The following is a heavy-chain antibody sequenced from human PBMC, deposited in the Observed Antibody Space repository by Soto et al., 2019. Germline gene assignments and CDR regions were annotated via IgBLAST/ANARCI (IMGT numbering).Heavy chain of an antibody. D-gene: IGHD1-1*01. CDR3: ASVRDWNDRYYYYMDV. Sequence: PGGSLRLSCAASGFTFSSYSMNWVRQAPGKGLEWVSYISSSSSTIYYADSVKGRFTISRDNAKNSLYLQMNSLRAEDTAVYYCASVRDWNDRYYYYMDVWGKGTTVTVSS. CDR1: GFTFSSYS. V-gene: IGHV3-48*01. J-gene: IGHJ6*03. CDR2: ISSSSSTI.